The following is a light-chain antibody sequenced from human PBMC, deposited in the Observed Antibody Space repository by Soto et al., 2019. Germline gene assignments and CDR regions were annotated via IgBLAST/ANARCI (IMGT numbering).Light chain of an antibody. J-gene: IGKJ5*01. Sequence: EIVLTQSPGTLSLSPGERATLSCRASQSVSSYLAWYQQKPGQAPRLLIYDASNRATGIPARFSGSGSGTDFTLTISSLEPEDFAFYYCQQRSNWGGTFGQGTRLESK. CDR3: QQRSNWGGT. CDR1: QSVSSY. CDR2: DAS. V-gene: IGKV3-11*01.